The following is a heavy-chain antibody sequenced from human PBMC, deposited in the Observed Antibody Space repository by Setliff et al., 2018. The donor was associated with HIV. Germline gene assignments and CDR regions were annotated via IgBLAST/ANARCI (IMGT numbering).Heavy chain of an antibody. Sequence: GASVKVSCKASGGTFSSYAISWVRQAPGQGLEWMGWISAYNGNTNYAQKLQGRVTMTTDTSTSTAYMEIKSLTSDDTAVYYCARGYCGGGICYSPNWLDPWGQGTLVTVSS. J-gene: IGHJ5*02. D-gene: IGHD2-15*01. CDR2: ISAYNGNT. V-gene: IGHV1-18*01. CDR3: ARGYCGGGICYSPNWLDP. CDR1: GGTFSSYA.